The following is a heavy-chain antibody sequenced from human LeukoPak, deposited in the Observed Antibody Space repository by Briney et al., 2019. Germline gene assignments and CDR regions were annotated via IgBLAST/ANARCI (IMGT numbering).Heavy chain of an antibody. Sequence: SETLSLTCTVSGGSISSYYWSWLRQPPGKGLEWIGYIYYSGSTNYNPSLKSRVAISVDTSKNQFSLRLSSVTAADTAVYYCAREGAPAAPFRYYGMDVWGQGTTVTVSS. CDR1: GGSISSYY. D-gene: IGHD2-2*01. V-gene: IGHV4-59*01. CDR3: AREGAPAAPFRYYGMDV. J-gene: IGHJ6*02. CDR2: IYYSGST.